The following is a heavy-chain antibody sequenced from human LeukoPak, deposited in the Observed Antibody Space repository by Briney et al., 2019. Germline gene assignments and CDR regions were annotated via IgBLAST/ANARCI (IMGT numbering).Heavy chain of an antibody. CDR1: GFTFSNSG. J-gene: IGHJ4*02. CDR2: ISHDGSEK. D-gene: IGHD2-15*01. CDR3: ATDRGWFFDN. Sequence: GGSLRLSCVTSGFTFSNSGMHWVRQAPDTGLEWLAFISHDGSEKYFADSVKGRFTISRDNSKTTLYLQMNSLRGEDTAMFYCATDRGWFFDNWGQGTLVTVAS. V-gene: IGHV3-30*03.